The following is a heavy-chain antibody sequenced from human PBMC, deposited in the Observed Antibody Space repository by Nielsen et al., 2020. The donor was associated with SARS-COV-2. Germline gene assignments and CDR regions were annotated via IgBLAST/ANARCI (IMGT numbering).Heavy chain of an antibody. J-gene: IGHJ4*02. D-gene: IGHD6-19*01. Sequence: ESRKISGVVSGFTISTYGMSWVRQAPGKGLEWVSAISSSTYYADSVKGRFTVSRDNSKNTLYLQMNSLRAEDTAVYYCAKRSGYTSGWYGDYWGQGTLVTVSS. CDR1: GFTISTYG. V-gene: IGHV3-23*01. CDR2: ISSST. CDR3: AKRSGYTSGWYGDY.